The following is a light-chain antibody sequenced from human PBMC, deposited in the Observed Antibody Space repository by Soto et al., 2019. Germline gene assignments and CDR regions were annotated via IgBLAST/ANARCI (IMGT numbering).Light chain of an antibody. J-gene: IGLJ2*01. CDR2: DVS. V-gene: IGLV2-14*01. CDR3: SSYTSSSTLVV. Sequence: QSALTQPASVSGSPGQSITISCTGTSSDVGAYNYVSWYQQHLGKAPKLMIYDVSNRPSGVSNRFSGSKSGNTASLTISGLQAEDEADYYCSSYTSSSTLVVFGGGTKLPVL. CDR1: SSDVGAYNY.